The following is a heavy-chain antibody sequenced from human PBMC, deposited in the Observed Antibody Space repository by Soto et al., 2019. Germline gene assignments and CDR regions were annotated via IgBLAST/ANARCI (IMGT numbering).Heavy chain of an antibody. CDR3: ARVEWNSSSADAFDI. CDR1: GGSISSYY. Sequence: SETLSLTCTVSGGSISSYYWSWIRQPPGKGLEWIGYIYYSGSTNYNPSLKSRVTISVDTSKNQFSLKLSSVTAADTAVYYCARVEWNSSSADAFDIWGQGTMVTVS. D-gene: IGHD6-6*01. J-gene: IGHJ3*02. V-gene: IGHV4-59*01. CDR2: IYYSGST.